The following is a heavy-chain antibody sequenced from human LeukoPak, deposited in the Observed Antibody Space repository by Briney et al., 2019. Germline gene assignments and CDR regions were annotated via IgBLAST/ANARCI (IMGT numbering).Heavy chain of an antibody. D-gene: IGHD1-26*01. V-gene: IGHV3-7*02. CDR3: ARLMGERSLFDY. Sequence: GGSLRLSCAASGFTFSSCWMTWVPQAPGKGLESVAKIKQGGNEKYYVDSVKGRFSISRDNAKNSVYLQMNRLRVEDTAVYYCARLMGERSLFDYWGQGVLVTVSS. J-gene: IGHJ4*02. CDR1: GFTFSSCW. CDR2: IKQGGNEK.